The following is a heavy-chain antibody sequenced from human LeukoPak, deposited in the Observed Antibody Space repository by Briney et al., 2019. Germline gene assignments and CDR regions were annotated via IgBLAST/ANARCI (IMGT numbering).Heavy chain of an antibody. CDR2: IKSKSDGGTT. CDR3: TTDAVTVFGVLIGY. D-gene: IGHD3-3*01. J-gene: IGHJ4*02. Sequence: GGSLRLSCAASGFTVSSNYMSWVRQAPGKGLEWVGRIKSKSDGGTTNYAAPVKGRFTISRDDSKNTLYLQMNSLKTEDTAVYYCTTDAVTVFGVLIGYWGRGTLVTVSS. V-gene: IGHV3-15*01. CDR1: GFTVSSNY.